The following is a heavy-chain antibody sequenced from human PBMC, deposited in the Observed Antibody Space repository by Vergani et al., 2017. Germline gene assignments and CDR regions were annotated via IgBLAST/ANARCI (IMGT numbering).Heavy chain of an antibody. D-gene: IGHD1-26*01. CDR1: GFTLSDHV. CDR2: SRNKARSYTT. V-gene: IGHV3-72*01. Sequence: EVQLVESGGGLVQPGGSLRLSCAASGFTLSDHVMDWVRQGPGKGLEWVGRSRNKARSYTTEYSASVKGRFTISRDDSRNSLYLQMNSLKTEDTAVYYCAREGRPQLATTTYADLWGQGTLVVVSS. CDR3: AREGRPQLATTTYADL. J-gene: IGHJ5*02.